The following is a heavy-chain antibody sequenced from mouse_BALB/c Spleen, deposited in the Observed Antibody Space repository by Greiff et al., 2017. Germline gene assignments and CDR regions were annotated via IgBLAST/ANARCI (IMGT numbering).Heavy chain of an antibody. Sequence: EVKLVESGGGLVQPGGSLKLSCAASGFTFSSYTMSWVRQTPEKRLEWVAYISNGGGSTYYPDTVKGRFTIYRDNAKNTLYLQMSSLKSEDTAMYYCARRGLWSYFDYWGQGTTLTVSS. CDR2: ISNGGGST. CDR3: ARRGLWSYFDY. J-gene: IGHJ2*01. D-gene: IGHD1-1*02. V-gene: IGHV5-12-2*01. CDR1: GFTFSSYT.